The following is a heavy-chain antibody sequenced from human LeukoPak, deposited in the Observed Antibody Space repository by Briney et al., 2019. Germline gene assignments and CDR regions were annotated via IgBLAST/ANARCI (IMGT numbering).Heavy chain of an antibody. CDR2: IRYDGINK. CDR3: ARSRYDYIWGIDY. J-gene: IGHJ4*02. D-gene: IGHD3-16*01. V-gene: IGHV3-30*02. CDR1: GFTFSKYG. Sequence: GGSLRLSCAASGFTFSKYGMHWVRQAPGEGLEWVTFIRYDGINKYYADSVKGRFTISRDNAKNTLYLQMNSLRDEDTAVFYCARSRYDYIWGIDYWGQGTLVTISS.